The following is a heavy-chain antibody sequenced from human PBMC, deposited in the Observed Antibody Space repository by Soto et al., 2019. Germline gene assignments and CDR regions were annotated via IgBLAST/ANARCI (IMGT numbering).Heavy chain of an antibody. CDR1: GGSFSGYY. D-gene: IGHD2-15*01. Sequence: PSETLSLTCAVYGGSFSGYYWSWIRQPPGKGLEWIGYIYYSGSTYYNPSLKSRVTISVDTSKNQFSLKLSSVTAADTAVYYCARVVNGRFDPWGQGTLVTVSS. J-gene: IGHJ5*02. V-gene: IGHV4-30-4*08. CDR2: IYYSGST. CDR3: ARVVNGRFDP.